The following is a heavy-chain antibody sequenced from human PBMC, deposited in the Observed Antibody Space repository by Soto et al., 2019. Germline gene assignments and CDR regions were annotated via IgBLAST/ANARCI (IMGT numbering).Heavy chain of an antibody. J-gene: IGHJ5*02. Sequence: EVQLLESGGGLVQPGGSLRLSCAASGFTFATYAMNWVRQAPGKGLEWVSGISGSGGSTYYTDSVKGRFTISRDNSKNTLYLQMNSLRADDTAVYYCAKDRSVDTRDWFDPWGQGTLVTVSS. V-gene: IGHV3-23*01. CDR1: GFTFATYA. D-gene: IGHD5-18*01. CDR3: AKDRSVDTRDWFDP. CDR2: ISGSGGST.